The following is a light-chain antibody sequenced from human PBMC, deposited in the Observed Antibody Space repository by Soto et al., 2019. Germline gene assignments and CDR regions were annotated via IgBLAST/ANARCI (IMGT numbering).Light chain of an antibody. CDR3: SFCRGGTTSV. CDR2: EVT. Sequence: QSALTQPASVSGSPGQSITISCTGTSSDIGGYNYVSWYQQHPGKAPKLMLYEVTNRPSGVSDRFSGSKSGNTASLTISGLQAEDEADYYCSFCRGGTTSVFGGGTKLTVL. J-gene: IGLJ3*02. V-gene: IGLV2-14*01. CDR1: SSDIGGYNY.